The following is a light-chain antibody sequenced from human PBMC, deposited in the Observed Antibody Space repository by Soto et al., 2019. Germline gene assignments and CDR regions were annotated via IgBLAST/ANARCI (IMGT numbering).Light chain of an antibody. J-gene: IGLJ2*01. CDR3: AAWDDSLSAVV. Sequence: QSVLTQPPSASGTPGQRVTISCSGSSSNIGSNYVYWYQQFPGSAPKLLIYRNDQRPSGVPDRFSGSKSGTSASLAISGPRSEDEADYYGAAWDDSLSAVVFGGGTKVTVL. V-gene: IGLV1-47*01. CDR1: SSNIGSNY. CDR2: RND.